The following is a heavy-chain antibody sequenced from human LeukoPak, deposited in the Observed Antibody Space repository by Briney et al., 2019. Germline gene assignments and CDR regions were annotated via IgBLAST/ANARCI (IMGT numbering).Heavy chain of an antibody. Sequence: PSETLSLTCTVSGGSISSYYWSWIRQPPGKGLEWIGYIYYSGSTNYNPSLKSRVTISVDTSKNQFSLKLSSVTAADTAVYYCARGPYSSSWYGRDNWFDPWGQGTLVTVSS. CDR1: GGSISSYY. V-gene: IGHV4-59*12. D-gene: IGHD6-13*01. CDR2: IYYSGST. J-gene: IGHJ5*02. CDR3: ARGPYSSSWYGRDNWFDP.